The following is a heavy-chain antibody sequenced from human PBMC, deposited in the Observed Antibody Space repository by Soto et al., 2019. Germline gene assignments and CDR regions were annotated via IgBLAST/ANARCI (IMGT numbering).Heavy chain of an antibody. V-gene: IGHV4-31*03. J-gene: IGHJ4*02. CDR2: IYYSGLT. Sequence: QVQLQEPGPGLVEPSQTLSLTCSVSGGSMRSEGYYWSWIRQHPGKGLEWIGYIYYSGLTDYNSCLKSRFTISVDKSKNEFYLMMRSVTAADTAVYYCAYLRGFTGYPGDWGQGTLVTVSS. CDR1: GGSMRSEGYY. D-gene: IGHD3-16*01. CDR3: AYLRGFTGYPGD.